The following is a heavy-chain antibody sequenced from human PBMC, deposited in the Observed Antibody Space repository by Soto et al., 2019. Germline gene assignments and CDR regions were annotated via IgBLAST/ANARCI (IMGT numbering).Heavy chain of an antibody. CDR1: GGSISSGGYS. CDR2: IYYSGST. Sequence: PSETLSLTCAVSGGSISSGGYSWSWFRQPPGKGLEWIGYIYYSGSTNYNPSLKSRVTISVDTSKNQFSLKLSSVTAADTAVYYCARGQVVAAQHWGQGTLVTVSS. CDR3: ARGQVVAAQH. V-gene: IGHV4-30-2*01. J-gene: IGHJ4*02. D-gene: IGHD2-15*01.